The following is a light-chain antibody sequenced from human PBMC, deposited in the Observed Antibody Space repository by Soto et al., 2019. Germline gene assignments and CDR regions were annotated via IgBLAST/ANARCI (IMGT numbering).Light chain of an antibody. J-gene: IGKJ4*01. Sequence: EIVLTQSPSTLSLSPVERGTLSCRASQSVSSYLAWYQQKPGQAPRLLIYDASNRATGIPARFSGSGSGTDFTLTISSLEPEDFAVYYCQQRSNWPLTFGGGTKVDIK. CDR3: QQRSNWPLT. V-gene: IGKV3-11*01. CDR2: DAS. CDR1: QSVSSY.